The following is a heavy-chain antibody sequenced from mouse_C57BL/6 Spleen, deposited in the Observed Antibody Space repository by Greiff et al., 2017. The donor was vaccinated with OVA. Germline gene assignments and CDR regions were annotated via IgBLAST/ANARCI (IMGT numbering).Heavy chain of an antibody. CDR1: GYTFTDYD. CDR3: TRYPHLYYLDY. J-gene: IGHJ2*01. Sequence: QVQLQQSGAELVRPGASVTLSCKASGYTFTDYDMHWVKQTPVHGLEWIGAIDPETGGTSYNQKFKGKAILTADKSSSTAYMELRSLTSEDSAVYDRTRYPHLYYLDYWGKGTTLTVSS. V-gene: IGHV1-15*01. CDR2: IDPETGGT.